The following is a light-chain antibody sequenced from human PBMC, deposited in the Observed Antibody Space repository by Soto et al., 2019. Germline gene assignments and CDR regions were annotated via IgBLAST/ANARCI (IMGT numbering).Light chain of an antibody. CDR3: QQYGSLSLMFN. V-gene: IGKV3-20*01. CDR2: GAS. J-gene: IGKJ2*01. CDR1: QSVTSDF. Sequence: ETVLTQSPGTLSLSPGERATLSCRASQSVTSDFLAWYQQKPGQAPRLLIYGASTRAAGVPDRFSGSGSGTDFTLTITRVEPEDFAVYYCQQYGSLSLMFNFGQGPKLGV.